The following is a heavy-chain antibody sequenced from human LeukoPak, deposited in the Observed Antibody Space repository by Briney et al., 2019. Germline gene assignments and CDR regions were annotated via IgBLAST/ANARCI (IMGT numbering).Heavy chain of an antibody. CDR2: IRSKAYGGTT. D-gene: IGHD3-3*01. J-gene: IGHJ4*02. V-gene: IGHV3-49*04. CDR3: TRDYDFWSDTTPTAEEKFDY. CDR1: GFTFGDYA. Sequence: GGSLRLSCTASGFTFGDYAMSWVRQAPGKGLEWVGFIRSKAYGGTTEYAASVKGRFTISRDDSKSIAYLQMNSLKTEDTAVYYCTRDYDFWSDTTPTAEEKFDYWGQGTLVTVSS.